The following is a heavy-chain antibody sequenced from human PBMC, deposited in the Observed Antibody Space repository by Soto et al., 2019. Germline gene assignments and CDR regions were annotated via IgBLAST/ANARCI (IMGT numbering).Heavy chain of an antibody. CDR2: ISAYNGNT. V-gene: IGHV1-18*01. CDR3: ASDPPPPAF. Sequence: QVQLVQSGAEVKKPGASVTVSCKASGYTFASYAISWMRQAPGQGLEWMGWISAYNGNTNYAQKLQSRVTITTDTSTSTAYMALRSLRSDDTAVNYCASDPPPPAFWGQGTLVTASS. D-gene: IGHD2-2*01. CDR1: GYTFASYA. J-gene: IGHJ4*02.